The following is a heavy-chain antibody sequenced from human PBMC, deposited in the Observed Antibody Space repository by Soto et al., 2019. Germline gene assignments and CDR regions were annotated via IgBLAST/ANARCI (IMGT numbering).Heavy chain of an antibody. J-gene: IGHJ5*02. D-gene: IGHD2-2*02. V-gene: IGHV4-30-4*01. CDR3: ARAHCSSTSCYKGNWFDP. CDR1: GGSISSGDYY. CDR2: IYYSGST. Sequence: PSETLSLTCTVSGGSISSGDYYWSWIRQPPGKGLEWIGYIYYSGSTYYNPSLKSRVTISVDTSKNQFSLKLSSVTAADTAVYYCARAHCSSTSCYKGNWFDPWGQGTLVTVSS.